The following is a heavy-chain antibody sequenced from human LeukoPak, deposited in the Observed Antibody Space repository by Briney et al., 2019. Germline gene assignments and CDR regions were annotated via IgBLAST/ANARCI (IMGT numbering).Heavy chain of an antibody. V-gene: IGHV5-51*01. J-gene: IGHJ4*02. CDR2: IYPGDSDT. CDR3: ARRGYCSSTSCSPFDY. Sequence: GESLKISCKGSGYSSTTYWIGWVRQMPGKGLEWMGIIYPGDSDTRYSPSFQGQVTISADKSISTAYLQWSSLKASDTAMYYCARRGYCSSTSCSPFDYWGQGTLVTVSS. D-gene: IGHD2-2*01. CDR1: GYSSTTYW.